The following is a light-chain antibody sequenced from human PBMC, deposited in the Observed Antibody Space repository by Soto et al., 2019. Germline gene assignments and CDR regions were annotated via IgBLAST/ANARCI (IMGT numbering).Light chain of an antibody. CDR1: SSDVGSHNF. CDR2: EVT. J-gene: IGLJ2*01. Sequence: QSALTQPASVSGSPGQSITISCTGTSSDVGSHNFVSWYQQRPGKAPKLMIFEVTKRPSGVSSRFSASKSGNTASLTISVVQAEDEADYYCCSYAGTTTWVFGGGTKLTVL. V-gene: IGLV2-23*02. CDR3: CSYAGTTTWV.